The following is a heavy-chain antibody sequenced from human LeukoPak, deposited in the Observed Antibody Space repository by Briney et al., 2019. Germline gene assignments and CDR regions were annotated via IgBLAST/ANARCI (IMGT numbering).Heavy chain of an antibody. Sequence: ASVTVSCTPSGYTFTFYYMHWVRQAPGQGLEGMGWIDPNLAGTNYAQKFQGRVTMTRDTSISTAHMELSRLTSDDTAVYYCARDGVVRGVIIYWGQGTLVTVSS. V-gene: IGHV1-2*02. J-gene: IGHJ4*02. CDR3: ARDGVVRGVIIY. CDR1: GYTFTFYY. D-gene: IGHD3-10*01. CDR2: IDPNLAGT.